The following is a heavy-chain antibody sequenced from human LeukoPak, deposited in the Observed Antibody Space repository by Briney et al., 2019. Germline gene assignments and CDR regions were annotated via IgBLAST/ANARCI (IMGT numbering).Heavy chain of an antibody. J-gene: IGHJ4*02. CDR1: GFTFSDYA. V-gene: IGHV3-23*01. CDR2: ISASGAST. D-gene: IGHD1-7*01. Sequence: PGGSLRLSCSASGFTFSDYAMNWDRQAPGKGLEWVSGISASGASTFHADSVKGRFIISRDNSKNMVFLQMKSLRAKDTAVYFYTTAVDEALELYDYWGLGTLVTVSS. CDR3: TTAVDEALELYDY.